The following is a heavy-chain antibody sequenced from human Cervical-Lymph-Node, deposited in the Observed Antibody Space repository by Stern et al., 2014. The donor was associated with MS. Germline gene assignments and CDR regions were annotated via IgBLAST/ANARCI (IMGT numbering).Heavy chain of an antibody. CDR2: IIPIIGVA. CDR1: GGTFSSSYA. D-gene: IGHD2-15*01. Sequence: MQLVESGAEVKKPGSSVKVSCKASGGTFSSSYAVSWVRQAPGQGLAWMGRIIPIIGVANYAEKVQSRVTINADKSTSIVFMELSSLTSEDTAVYYCARGIVANRAAATLHNLFDSWGQGTRVTVSS. J-gene: IGHJ5*01. V-gene: IGHV1-69*09. CDR3: ARGIVANRAAATLHNLFDS.